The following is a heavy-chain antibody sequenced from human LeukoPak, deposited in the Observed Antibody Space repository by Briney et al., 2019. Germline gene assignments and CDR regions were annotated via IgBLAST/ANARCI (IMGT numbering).Heavy chain of an antibody. CDR2: IYYSGST. CDR3: ASPGSDPVDAFDI. D-gene: IGHD3-10*01. J-gene: IGHJ3*02. Sequence: KASETLSLTCTVSGGSISSGDYYWSWIRQPPGKGLEWIGYIYYSGSTNYNPSLKSRVTISVDTSKNQFSLKLSSVTAADTAVYYCASPGSDPVDAFDIWGQGTMVTVSS. CDR1: GGSISSGDYY. V-gene: IGHV4-61*08.